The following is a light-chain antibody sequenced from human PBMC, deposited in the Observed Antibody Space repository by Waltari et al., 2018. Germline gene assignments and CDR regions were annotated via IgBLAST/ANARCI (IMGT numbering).Light chain of an antibody. CDR1: QDIPRW. CDR3: QQADRLPLT. Sequence: DIQMTQSPTSASASVGDRVTITRRASQDIPRWLPWYQHKPGKAPKLLISETSGLESGVPSRFSGRGSGTDFTLTISSLQPEDFATYYCQQADRLPLTFGGGTKVEIK. CDR2: ETS. J-gene: IGKJ4*01. V-gene: IGKV1-12*01.